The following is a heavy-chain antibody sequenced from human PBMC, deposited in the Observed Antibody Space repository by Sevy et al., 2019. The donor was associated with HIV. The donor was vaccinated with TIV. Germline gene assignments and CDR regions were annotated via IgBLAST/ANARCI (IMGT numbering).Heavy chain of an antibody. CDR3: ARAGGWGNINHSNQILDI. CDR2: VDQDGSDK. J-gene: IGHJ3*02. Sequence: GGSLRLSCAASEFIFTGYWMNWVRQAPGKGLEWVANVDQDGSDKRYVDSVRGRFTISRDNANNFLYLQMSSLRADDTAVYYCARAGGWGNINHSNQILDIWGHGTKVTVSS. CDR1: EFIFTGYW. V-gene: IGHV3-7*01. D-gene: IGHD3-16*01.